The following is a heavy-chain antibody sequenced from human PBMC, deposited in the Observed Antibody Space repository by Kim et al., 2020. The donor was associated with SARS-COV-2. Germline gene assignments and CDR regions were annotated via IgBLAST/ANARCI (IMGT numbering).Heavy chain of an antibody. CDR2: IYYSGST. V-gene: IGHV4-59*13. CDR3: ARDARLMGFDY. D-gene: IGHD2-8*01. Sequence: SETLSLTCTVSGGSISSYYWSWIRQPPGKGLEWIGYIYYSGSTNYNPSLKSRVTISVDTSKNQFSLKLSSVTAADTAVYYCARDARLMGFDYWGQGTRAT. CDR1: GGSISSYY. J-gene: IGHJ4*02.